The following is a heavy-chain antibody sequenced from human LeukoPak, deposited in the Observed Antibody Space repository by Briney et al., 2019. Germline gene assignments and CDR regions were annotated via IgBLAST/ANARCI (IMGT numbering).Heavy chain of an antibody. D-gene: IGHD4/OR15-4a*01. CDR2: IYSGTI. Sequence: GGSLRLSCAASGFTFSSYSMNWVRQAPGKGLEWVSFIYSGTIHYSDSVKGRFTISRDNSKNTLYLQMNSLRAEDTAVYYCARRAGAYSHPYDYWGQGTLVTVSS. CDR3: ARRAGAYSHPYDY. V-gene: IGHV3-53*01. J-gene: IGHJ4*02. CDR1: GFTFSSYS.